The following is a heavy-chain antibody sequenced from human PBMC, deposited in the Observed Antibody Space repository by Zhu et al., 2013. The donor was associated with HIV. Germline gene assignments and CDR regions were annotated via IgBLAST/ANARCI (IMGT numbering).Heavy chain of an antibody. Sequence: QVQLVQSGAEVKKPGSSVKVSCKASGGTFSSYAISWVRQAPGQGLEWMGGIIPIFGTANYAQKFQGRVTITADESTSTAYMELSSLRSEDTAVYYCARVARSGSYSGGYYYGMDVWGPRDHGHRLL. J-gene: IGHJ6*01. D-gene: IGHD1-26*01. V-gene: IGHV1-69*12. CDR2: IIPIFGTA. CDR3: ARVARSGSYSGGYYYGMDV. CDR1: GGTFSSYA.